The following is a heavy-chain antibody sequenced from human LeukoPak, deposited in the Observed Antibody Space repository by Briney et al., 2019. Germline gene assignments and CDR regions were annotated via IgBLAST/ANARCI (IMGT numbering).Heavy chain of an antibody. CDR1: GFIFTHFW. J-gene: IGHJ4*02. CDR3: ARRNDYGDYYHFDY. V-gene: IGHV5-51*01. CDR2: IYPGDSDT. D-gene: IGHD4-17*01. Sequence: GESLKISCKGSGFIFTHFWIGWVRQMPGQGLEWMGIIYPGDSDTTYSPSFQGQVTISADKSISTAYLQWSSLKASDAAMYYCARRNDYGDYYHFDYWGQGTLVTVSS.